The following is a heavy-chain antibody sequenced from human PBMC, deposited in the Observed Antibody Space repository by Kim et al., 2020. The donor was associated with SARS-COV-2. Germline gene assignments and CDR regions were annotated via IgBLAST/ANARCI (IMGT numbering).Heavy chain of an antibody. CDR3: AKHRFPMMVEDFDPVYI. CDR1: GFTFSCYA. Sequence: GGSRRLSCAAVGFTFSCYAMSWVGQAPGKGLEWVSDFIGIGDTTYYAHSVKWRFTTSRDRSKNTLSRQMNIVRAEAAAGYYCAKHRFPMMVEDFDPVYIWGQGPVVTVPS. V-gene: IGHV3-23*01. CDR2: FIGIGDTT. D-gene: IGHD3-22*01. J-gene: IGHJ3*01.